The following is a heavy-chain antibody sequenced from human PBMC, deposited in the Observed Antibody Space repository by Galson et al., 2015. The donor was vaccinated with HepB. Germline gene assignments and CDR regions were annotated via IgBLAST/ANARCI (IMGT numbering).Heavy chain of an antibody. J-gene: IGHJ4*02. CDR3: VRGTTTPDY. D-gene: IGHD2/OR15-2a*01. CDR1: GFTFSSYA. Sequence: SLRLSCAASGFTFSSYAMSWVRQAPGKGLEWISAITGNGRHTYYADSVKGRFSISRDNSKNTLSLQMNSLRAEDTAVYYCVRGTTTPDYWGQGTLVTVSS. CDR2: ITGNGRHT. V-gene: IGHV3-23*01.